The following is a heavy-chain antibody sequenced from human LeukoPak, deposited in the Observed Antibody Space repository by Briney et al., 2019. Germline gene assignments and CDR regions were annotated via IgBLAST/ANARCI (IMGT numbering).Heavy chain of an antibody. J-gene: IGHJ1*01. CDR1: GFTFSSYA. Sequence: GGSLRLSCAASGFTFSSYAMSWVRQAPGKGLEWVSAISGSGGSTYYADSVKGRFSISRDNSKNTVYLQMNSLRAEDTAVYFCAKGGSSGWYVGEYFQHWGQGSLVTVSS. V-gene: IGHV3-23*01. CDR2: ISGSGGST. D-gene: IGHD6-19*01. CDR3: AKGGSSGWYVGEYFQH.